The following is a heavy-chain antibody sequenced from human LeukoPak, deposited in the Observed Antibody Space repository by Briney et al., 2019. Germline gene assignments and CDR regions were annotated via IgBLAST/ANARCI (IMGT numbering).Heavy chain of an antibody. V-gene: IGHV3-21*01. Sequence: GGSLRLSCAASGFPFSTYPMNWVRQAPGKGLEWVASISSSNSFKNYADSVKGRFNISRDNAQNSLNLQMSSLRAEDTGLYYCATMGEQWLLKDIWGQGTMVIVSS. CDR3: ATMGEQWLLKDI. D-gene: IGHD6-19*01. CDR1: GFPFSTYP. CDR2: ISSSNSFK. J-gene: IGHJ3*02.